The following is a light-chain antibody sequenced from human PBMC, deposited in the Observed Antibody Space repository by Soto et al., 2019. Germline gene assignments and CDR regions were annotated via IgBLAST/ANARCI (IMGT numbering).Light chain of an antibody. CDR1: QSVSSSY. V-gene: IGKV3-20*01. CDR3: QQYGSSPPRVT. J-gene: IGKJ5*01. Sequence: EIVLTQSPGTLSLSPGERATLSCRAGQSVSSSYLAWYQQKPGQAPRLLIYGASSRATGIPDRFSGSGSGTDFTLTISRLEPEDFAVYYCQQYGSSPPRVTFGQGTRLEIK. CDR2: GAS.